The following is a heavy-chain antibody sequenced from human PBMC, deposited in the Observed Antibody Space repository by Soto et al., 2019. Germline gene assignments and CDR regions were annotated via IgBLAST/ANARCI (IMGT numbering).Heavy chain of an antibody. J-gene: IGHJ4*02. D-gene: IGHD6-19*01. V-gene: IGHV1-2*04. CDR2: INPNSGGT. Sequence: ASVKVSCKASGYTFTGYYRHWVRQAPGQGLEWMGWINPNSGGTNYAQKFQGWVTMTRDTSISTAYMEPSRLRSDDTAVYYCARDRVDIYSSGWYYFDYWGQGTLVTVSS. CDR3: ARDRVDIYSSGWYYFDY. CDR1: GYTFTGYY.